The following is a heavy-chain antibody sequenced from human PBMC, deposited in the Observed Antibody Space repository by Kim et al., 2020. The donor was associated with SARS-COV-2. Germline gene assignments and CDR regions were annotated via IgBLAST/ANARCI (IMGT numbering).Heavy chain of an antibody. CDR2: HSGST. D-gene: IGHD3-10*01. V-gene: IGHV4-34*01. Sequence: HSGSTTYNPPLKSRVTISVDTSKSQFSLKLSSVTAAETAVYYCASRRGGYWGQGTLVTVSS. J-gene: IGHJ4*02. CDR3: ASRRGGY.